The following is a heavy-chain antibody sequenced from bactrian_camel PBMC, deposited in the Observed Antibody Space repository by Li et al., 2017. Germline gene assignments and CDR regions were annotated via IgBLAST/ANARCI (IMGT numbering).Heavy chain of an antibody. CDR1: RSIAEIYS. D-gene: IGHD3*01. V-gene: IGHV3S54*01. J-gene: IGHJ6*01. CDR3: ATAPMFPA. CDR2: INASGGRT. Sequence: QLVESGGDSVQTGGTLRLACAADRSIAEIYSMGWFREAPGKEREGVAAINASGGRTYYRDSVKGRFTISRDNAKNTLYLQMNSLNTEDTALYYCATAPMFPAWGQGTQVTVS.